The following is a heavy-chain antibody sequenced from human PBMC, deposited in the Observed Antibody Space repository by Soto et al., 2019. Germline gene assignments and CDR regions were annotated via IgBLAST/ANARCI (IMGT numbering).Heavy chain of an antibody. J-gene: IGHJ3*02. Sequence: EVQLVESGGGLVQPGRSLRLYCAASGFTFDDCAMHWVRQAPGKGLEWVSGISWNSGSIGYADSVKGRFTISRDNAKNSLYLQMNSLRAEDTALYYCAKDITGFWSGYLGAFDIWGQGTMVTVSS. CDR2: ISWNSGSI. V-gene: IGHV3-9*01. D-gene: IGHD3-3*01. CDR3: AKDITGFWSGYLGAFDI. CDR1: GFTFDDCA.